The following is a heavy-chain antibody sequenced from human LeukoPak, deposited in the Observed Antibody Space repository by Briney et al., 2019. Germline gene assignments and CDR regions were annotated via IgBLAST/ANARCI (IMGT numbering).Heavy chain of an antibody. V-gene: IGHV4-61*02. Sequence: SETLSLTCTVSGGSISSGSYYWSWIRQPAGKGLEWIGRIYTSGSTNYNPSLKSRVTMSVDTSKNQFSLKLSSVTAADTAVYYCARALALYSSSPFDYWDQGTLVTVSS. CDR1: GGSISSGSYY. CDR2: IYTSGST. D-gene: IGHD6-13*01. CDR3: ARALALYSSSPFDY. J-gene: IGHJ4*02.